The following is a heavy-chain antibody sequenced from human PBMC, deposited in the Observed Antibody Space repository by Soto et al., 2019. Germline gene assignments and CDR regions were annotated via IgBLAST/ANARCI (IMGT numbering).Heavy chain of an antibody. CDR2: IIPIFGSV. J-gene: IGHJ5*02. Sequence: ASVKVSCKASGGTFSNYAITWVRQAPGQGLESLGRIIPIFGSVTFAQKFQGRITLTADESTTTVYMELSSLRSDDTAVYYCAKDGGKDGYFGNWFDPWGQGTQVTVSS. CDR3: AKDGGKDGYFGNWFDP. V-gene: IGHV1-69*13. D-gene: IGHD5-12*01. CDR1: GGTFSNYA.